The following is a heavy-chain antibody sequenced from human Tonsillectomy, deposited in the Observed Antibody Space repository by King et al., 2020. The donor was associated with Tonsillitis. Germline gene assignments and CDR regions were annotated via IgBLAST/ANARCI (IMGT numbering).Heavy chain of an antibody. D-gene: IGHD1-26*01. V-gene: IGHV3-9*01. CDR1: RFTFDDYA. J-gene: IGHJ4*02. CDR2: ISWNSGRR. CDR3: AKDLGGSGTYGYYFDY. Sequence: VQLVESGGGLVQPGRSLRLSCAASRFTFDDYAMHWVRQAPGKGLEWVSSISWNSGRRGYADSVKGRFTISRDNANNSLYLQMNSLRAEDTALYYCAKDLGGSGTYGYYFDYWGQGTLVTVSS.